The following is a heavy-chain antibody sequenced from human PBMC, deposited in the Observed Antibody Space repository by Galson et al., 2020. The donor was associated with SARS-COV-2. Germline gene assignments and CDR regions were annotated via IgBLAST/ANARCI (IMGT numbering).Heavy chain of an antibody. CDR1: GFTFSSYD. CDR3: ARTISGYDFFDY. CDR2: ISYDGSNK. J-gene: IGHJ4*02. Sequence: GESLKISCAASGFTFSSYDMHWVRQAPGKGLEWVAVISYDGSNKYYADSVKGRFTISRDNSKNTLYLQMNSLRAEDTAVYYCARTISGYDFFDYWGQGTLVTVSS. V-gene: IGHV3-30*03. D-gene: IGHD5-12*01.